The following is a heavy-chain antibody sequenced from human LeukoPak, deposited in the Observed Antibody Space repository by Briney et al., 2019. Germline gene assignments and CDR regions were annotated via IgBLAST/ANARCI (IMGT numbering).Heavy chain of an antibody. Sequence: PSETLSLTCTVSGGSISSYYWSWIRQPPGKGLEWIGYIYYSGITNYSPSLKSRVTISVDTSKKQFSLKVTSVTAADTAVYYCARHRGTYDILTGYSHRLRLGPFDYWGQGTLVTVSS. J-gene: IGHJ4*02. CDR2: IYYSGIT. CDR1: GGSISSYY. CDR3: ARHRGTYDILTGYSHRLRLGPFDY. D-gene: IGHD3-9*01. V-gene: IGHV4-59*08.